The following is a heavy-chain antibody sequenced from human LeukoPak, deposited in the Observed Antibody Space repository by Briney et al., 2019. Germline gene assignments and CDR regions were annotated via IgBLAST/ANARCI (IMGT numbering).Heavy chain of an antibody. Sequence: GASVKVSCKASGYTFTSYGISWVRQAPGQGLKWMGWISPYNGNTNYARKLQGRVTMTTDTSTSTAYMELRSLRSDDTAVFYCAIVQIGKWELPNFAYWGQGTLVTVSS. CDR2: ISPYNGNT. D-gene: IGHD1-26*01. CDR1: GYTFTSYG. CDR3: AIVQIGKWELPNFAY. V-gene: IGHV1-18*01. J-gene: IGHJ4*02.